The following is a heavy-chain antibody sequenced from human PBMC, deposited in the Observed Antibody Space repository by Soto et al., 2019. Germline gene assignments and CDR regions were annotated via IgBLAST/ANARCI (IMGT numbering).Heavy chain of an antibody. CDR3: ARYSSNWFQTEGMDV. CDR2: IDASGNS. J-gene: IGHJ6*02. D-gene: IGHD6-13*01. CDR1: GDSISSYY. Sequence: ETLSLTCTVSGDSISSYYWNWIRQPAGKGLEWIGRIDASGNSNYNPSLKSRVTMSVDTSKKQFSLKVTSVTAADTAVYYCARYSSNWFQTEGMDVWGQGTTVTVSS. V-gene: IGHV4-4*07.